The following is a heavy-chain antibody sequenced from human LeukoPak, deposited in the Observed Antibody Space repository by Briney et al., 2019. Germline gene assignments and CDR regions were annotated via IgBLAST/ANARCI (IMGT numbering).Heavy chain of an antibody. Sequence: ASVKVSCKASGGTFSSYAISWVRQATGQGLEWMGWMNPNSGNTGYAQKFQGRVTMTRNTSISTAYMVLSSLRSEDTAVYYCARAGGGSRPIDYWGREPWSPSPQ. D-gene: IGHD2-8*02. V-gene: IGHV1-8*02. J-gene: IGHJ4*02. CDR2: MNPNSGNT. CDR3: ARAGGGSRPIDY. CDR1: GGTFSSYA.